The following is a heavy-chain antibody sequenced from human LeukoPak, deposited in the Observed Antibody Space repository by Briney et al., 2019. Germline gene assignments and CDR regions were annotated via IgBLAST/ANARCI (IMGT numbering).Heavy chain of an antibody. V-gene: IGHV4-59*01. D-gene: IGHD3-9*01. CDR2: IYYSGST. Sequence: PSETLSLTCTVSGGSISSYYWSWIRQPPGKGLEWIGYIYYSGSTNYNPSLKSRVTISVDTSKNQFSLKLSSVTAADTAVYYCAGSWREYYDILTGYSNLHFDYWGQGTLVTVSS. CDR1: GGSISSYY. J-gene: IGHJ4*02. CDR3: AGSWREYYDILTGYSNLHFDY.